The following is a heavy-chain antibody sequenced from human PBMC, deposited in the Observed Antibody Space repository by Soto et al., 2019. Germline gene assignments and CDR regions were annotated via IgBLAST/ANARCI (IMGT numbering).Heavy chain of an antibody. J-gene: IGHJ6*02. CDR1: GFTFSSYG. CDR3: ARDWPGSSWGYYYSGMDV. Sequence: PGGSLRLSCAASGFTFSSYGMHWVRQAPGKGLEWVAAINNNGSNKYYADSVKGRFTISRDNSKNTVYLQMNSLRDGDTAIYYCARDWPGSSWGYYYSGMDVWGQGTTVTVSS. D-gene: IGHD3-10*01. CDR2: INNNGSNK. V-gene: IGHV3-33*08.